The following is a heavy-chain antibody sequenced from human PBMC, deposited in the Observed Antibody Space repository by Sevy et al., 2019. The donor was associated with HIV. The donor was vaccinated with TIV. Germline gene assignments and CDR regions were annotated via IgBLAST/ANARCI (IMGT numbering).Heavy chain of an antibody. Sequence: GGSLRLSCVASGSSFGIHWMSWVRQAPGKGLEWVAKINQDGGQKYYVDSVKDRFTIPRDNAKSSLYLQMNSLRVEDTALYYCARDPDPVPGVAFDVWGQGTMVTVSS. V-gene: IGHV3-7*01. CDR3: ARDPDPVPGVAFDV. J-gene: IGHJ3*01. CDR2: INQDGGQK. CDR1: GSSFGIHW.